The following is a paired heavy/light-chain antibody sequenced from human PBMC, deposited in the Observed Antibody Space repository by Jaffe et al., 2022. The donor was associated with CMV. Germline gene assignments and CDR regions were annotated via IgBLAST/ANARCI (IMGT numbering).Heavy chain of an antibody. V-gene: IGHV4-34*01. Sequence: QVQLHQWGAGLLKPSETLSLTCAVYGGSFSDSYWSWIRQSPGKGLEWIGGINHSGSTNYNPSLKSRVTISVDTSNNQFSLKLSSVTAADTAVYYCARGQVEITMIVVIITAVSSWFDPWGQGTLVTVSS. D-gene: IGHD3-22*01. CDR2: INHSGST. J-gene: IGHJ5*02. CDR3: ARGQVEITMIVVIITAVSSWFDP. CDR1: GGSFSDSY.
Light chain of an antibody. CDR2: GKN. V-gene: IGLV3-19*01. J-gene: IGLJ3*02. CDR1: SLRTYY. Sequence: SSELTQDPAVSVALGQTVSITCQGDSLRTYYAGWYQQRPGQAPVLVIYGKNNRPSGIPDRFSGSSSGNTASLTITGAQAEDEADYYCNSRDSSGNHWLFGGGTKLTVL. CDR3: NSRDSSGNHWL.